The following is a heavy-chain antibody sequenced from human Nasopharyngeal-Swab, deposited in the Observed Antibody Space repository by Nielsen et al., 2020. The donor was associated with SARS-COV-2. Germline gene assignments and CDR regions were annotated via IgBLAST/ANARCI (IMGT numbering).Heavy chain of an antibody. Sequence: GESLKISCAASGFTFSSYAMSWVRQAPGKGLEWVSAISGSGGSTYYADSVKGRFTISRDNSKSTLYLQMNSLRAEDTAVYYCAKDDRMTTVTSFDYWGQGTLVTVSS. J-gene: IGHJ4*02. CDR2: ISGSGGST. D-gene: IGHD4-11*01. CDR1: GFTFSSYA. CDR3: AKDDRMTTVTSFDY. V-gene: IGHV3-23*01.